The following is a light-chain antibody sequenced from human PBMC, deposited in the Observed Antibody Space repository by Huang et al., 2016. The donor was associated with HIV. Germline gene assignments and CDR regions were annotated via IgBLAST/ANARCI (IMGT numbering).Light chain of an antibody. CDR3: QQYFSTPLT. CDR1: QRLLYRSNNNTY. CDR2: WAS. Sequence: IVVTQSPDPMAVSLGVRGSINCKSSQRLLYRSNNNTYLAWYQQKPGQSPDLLIYWASTRAPGVPDRFNGSGSGTDFTLTINSLQTEDVALYYCQQYFSTPLTFGGGTKVDIK. V-gene: IGKV4-1*01. J-gene: IGKJ4*01.